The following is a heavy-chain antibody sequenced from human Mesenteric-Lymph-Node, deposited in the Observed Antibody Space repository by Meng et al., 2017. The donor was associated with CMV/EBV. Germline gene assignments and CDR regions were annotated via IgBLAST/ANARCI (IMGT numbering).Heavy chain of an antibody. CDR2: IKQDGSEK. J-gene: IGHJ3*02. CDR1: GFTFSSYW. D-gene: IGHD3-16*01. V-gene: IGHV3-7*01. CDR3: ARDSGLGKGDPFDI. Sequence: GESLKISCAASGFTFSSYWMSWVRQAPGKGLEWVANIKQDGSEKYYVDSVKGRFTISRDNAKNSLYLQMNSLRAEDTAVYYCARDSGLGKGDPFDIWGQGTMVTV.